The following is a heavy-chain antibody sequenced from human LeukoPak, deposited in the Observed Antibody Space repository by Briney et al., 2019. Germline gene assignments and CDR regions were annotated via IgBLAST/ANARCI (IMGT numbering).Heavy chain of an antibody. D-gene: IGHD3-22*01. J-gene: IGHJ6*02. Sequence: SQTLSLTCAVSGGSISGGGYSWSWIRQPPGKGLEWIGYIYHTGSTHYNPSLKSRVSISVDRSKKQFSLKLSSVTAADTAVYYCARDLHYYDTSGHYYYGMDVWGQGTTVTVSS. V-gene: IGHV4-30-2*01. CDR1: GGSISGGGYS. CDR2: IYHTGST. CDR3: ARDLHYYDTSGHYYYGMDV.